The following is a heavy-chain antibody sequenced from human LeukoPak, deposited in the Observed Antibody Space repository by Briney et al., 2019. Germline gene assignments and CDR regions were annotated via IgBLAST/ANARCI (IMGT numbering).Heavy chain of an antibody. V-gene: IGHV3-30*04. D-gene: IGHD6-19*01. CDR1: GFTFSSYA. Sequence: GGSLRLSCAASGFTFSSYAMHWVRQAPGKGLEWVAVISYDGSNKYYADSVKGRFTISRDNAKNTLYLQMNSLRAEDTAVYYCARAGRSSGFDYWGQGTLVTVSS. CDR2: ISYDGSNK. CDR3: ARAGRSSGFDY. J-gene: IGHJ4*02.